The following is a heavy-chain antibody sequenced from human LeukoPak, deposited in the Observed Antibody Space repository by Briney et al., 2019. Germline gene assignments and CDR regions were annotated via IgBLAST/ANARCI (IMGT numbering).Heavy chain of an antibody. CDR3: ARGHRTTVRFDP. Sequence: SETLSLTCAVYGGSFSGYYWSWIRQPPGKGLEWIGEINHSGSTNYNPSLKSRVTISVDTSKNQFSLKLGSVTAADTAVYYCARGHRTTVRFDPWGQGTLVTVSS. V-gene: IGHV4-34*01. D-gene: IGHD4-11*01. CDR2: INHSGST. J-gene: IGHJ5*02. CDR1: GGSFSGYY.